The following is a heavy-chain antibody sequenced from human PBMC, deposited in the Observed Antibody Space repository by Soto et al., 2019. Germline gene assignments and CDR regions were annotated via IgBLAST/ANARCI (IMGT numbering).Heavy chain of an antibody. CDR1: GGYIISYY. D-gene: IGHD3-10*01. CDR3: ASTYYYGSGSYDY. Sequence: PSETQSLTCTVSGGYIISYYWSWIRQPPGKGLEWIGYIYYSGSTNYNPSLKSRVTISVDTSKNQFSLKLSSVTAADTAVYYCASTYYYGSGSYDYWGQGTLVTVSS. J-gene: IGHJ4*02. CDR2: IYYSGST. V-gene: IGHV4-59*01.